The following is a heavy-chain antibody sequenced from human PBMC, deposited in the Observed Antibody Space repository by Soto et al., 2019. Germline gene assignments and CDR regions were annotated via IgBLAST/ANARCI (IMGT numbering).Heavy chain of an antibody. V-gene: IGHV2-5*02. D-gene: IGHD2-2*01. CDR3: AHRRAYLGTFDI. J-gene: IGHJ3*02. CDR1: GFSLSTSGVG. CDR2: IYWDDDK. Sequence: QITLKESGPTLVKPTQTLTLTCTFSGFSLSTSGVGVGWIRQPPGKALEWLALIYWDDDKRYSPSLKSRITITKDTSKNQVVLTMTNMDPVDTATYYWAHRRAYLGTFDIWGQGTMVTVSS.